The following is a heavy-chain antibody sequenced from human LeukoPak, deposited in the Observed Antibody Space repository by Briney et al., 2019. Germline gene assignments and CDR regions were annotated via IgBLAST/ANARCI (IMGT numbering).Heavy chain of an antibody. J-gene: IGHJ4*02. D-gene: IGHD4-17*01. CDR3: AKDAGDYGDPFWAPDY. CDR1: GFTFSSYG. Sequence: PGGSLRLSCAASGFTFSSYGMHWVRQAPGKGLEWVAVISYDGSNKYYADSVKGRFTISRDNSKNTLYLQMNSLRAEDTAVYYCAKDAGDYGDPFWAPDYWGQGTLVTVS. CDR2: ISYDGSNK. V-gene: IGHV3-30*18.